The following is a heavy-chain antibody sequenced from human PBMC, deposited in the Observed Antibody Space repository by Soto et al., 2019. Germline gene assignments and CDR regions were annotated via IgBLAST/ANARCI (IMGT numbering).Heavy chain of an antibody. D-gene: IGHD6-13*01. CDR3: ARAQGRCSWYSYDY. J-gene: IGHJ4*02. V-gene: IGHV4-34*01. CDR1: GGSFSGYY. CDR2: INHSGST. Sequence: QVQLQQWGAGLLKPSETLSLTCAVYGGSFSGYYWSWIRQPPGKGLEWIGEINHSGSTNYNPSLKSRVTISVDTSKNQFSLKLSSVTAADTAVYYCARAQGRCSWYSYDYWGQGTLVTVSS.